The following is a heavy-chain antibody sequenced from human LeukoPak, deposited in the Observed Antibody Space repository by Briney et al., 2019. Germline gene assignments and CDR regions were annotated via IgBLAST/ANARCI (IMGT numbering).Heavy chain of an antibody. D-gene: IGHD5-12*01. CDR3: ATHRRSGSGGSENAFEI. CDR2: IYDTGTT. CDR1: GDSTSSSTYY. V-gene: IGHV4-39*01. J-gene: IGHJ3*02. Sequence: SETRSLTCTVSGDSTSSSTYYWDWIRQAPGKGLEWIGNIYDTGTTHYNPSLKSRVTISGDTSKVQFSLKLNSVTAADTAIYYCATHRRSGSGGSENAFEIWGQGTMVTGSS.